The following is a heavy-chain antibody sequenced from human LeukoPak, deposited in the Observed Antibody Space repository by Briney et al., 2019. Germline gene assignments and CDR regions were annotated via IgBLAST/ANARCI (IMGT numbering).Heavy chain of an antibody. J-gene: IGHJ4*02. CDR1: GFTFSAYS. D-gene: IGHD6-19*01. CDR2: INSDGSNT. CDR3: VREGSSGWYSSLDY. V-gene: IGHV3-74*01. Sequence: PGGSLRLSCTVSGFTFSAYSMNWVRQAPGKGLEWVSRINSDGSNTTYADAVKGRFTISRDNTKNTLFLQMNSLRAEDTALYYCVREGSSGWYSSLDYWGQGTLVTVSS.